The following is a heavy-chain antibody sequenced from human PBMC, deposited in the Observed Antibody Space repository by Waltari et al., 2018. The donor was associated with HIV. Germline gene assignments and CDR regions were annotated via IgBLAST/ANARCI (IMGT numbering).Heavy chain of an antibody. J-gene: IGHJ6*02. CDR1: GFIFSDYP. V-gene: IGHV3-49*03. CDR2: IRSKAYGETA. CDR3: TKGGGKSPGLSV. D-gene: IGHD3-16*01. Sequence: HLVQSGGGFTQPGRSLRLSCAASGFIFSDYPMSWFRQAPGKGWEWVGFIRSKAYGETAEYAAALEGRFTISRDDSRGIGYLKMDGLKIEDTGFYYCTKGGGKSPGLSVWGQGTTVTVSS.